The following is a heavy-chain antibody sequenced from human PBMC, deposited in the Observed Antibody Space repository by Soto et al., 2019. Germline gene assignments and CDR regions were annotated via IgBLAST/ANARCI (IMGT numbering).Heavy chain of an antibody. V-gene: IGHV3-66*01. Sequence: EVQLVESGGGLVQPGGSLRLSCAASGFTVTSNYMSWVRQAPGKGLEWVSVIYSGGSTYYADSVKGRFTISRDNSKNTLYLEMNSLRAEDTAVYYCARDWTTVTASWFDPLGQGTLVTVSS. J-gene: IGHJ5*02. CDR3: ARDWTTVTASWFDP. D-gene: IGHD4-17*01. CDR1: GFTVTSNY. CDR2: IYSGGST.